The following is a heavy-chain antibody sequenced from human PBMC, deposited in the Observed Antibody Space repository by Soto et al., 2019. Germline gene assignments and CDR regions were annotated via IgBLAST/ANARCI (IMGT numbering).Heavy chain of an antibody. V-gene: IGHV3-11*06. D-gene: IGHD5-12*01. CDR3: ARHKGGGGYDYLLLFDY. Sequence: QVQLVESGGGLVKPGGSLRLSCAASGFTFSDYYMSWIRQAPGKGLEWVSYISSSSSYTNYADSVKGRFTISRDNAKNSLYLQMNSLRAEDTAVYYCARHKGGGGYDYLLLFDYRGQGTLVTVSS. CDR1: GFTFSDYY. CDR2: ISSSSSYT. J-gene: IGHJ4*02.